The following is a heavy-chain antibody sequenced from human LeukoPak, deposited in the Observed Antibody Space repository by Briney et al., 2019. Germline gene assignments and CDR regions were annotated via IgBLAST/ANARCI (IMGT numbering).Heavy chain of an antibody. CDR3: ARDDGAGPHY. CDR2: IKIDGSEK. V-gene: IGHV3-7*01. Sequence: GGSLRLSCVVSGFTFTRYWMSWVRQAPGKGLEWVANIKIDGSEKYYVDSVKGRFTISRDNAKNSLYLQMISPRADDTAVYYCARDDGAGPHYWGQGTLVTVST. D-gene: IGHD3-10*01. CDR1: GFTFTRYW. J-gene: IGHJ4*02.